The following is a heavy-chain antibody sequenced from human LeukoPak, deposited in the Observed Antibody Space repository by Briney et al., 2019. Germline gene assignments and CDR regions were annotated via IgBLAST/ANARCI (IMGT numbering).Heavy chain of an antibody. CDR1: GFTFNTYA. V-gene: IGHV3-23*01. D-gene: IGHD6-6*01. Sequence: PGGSLRLSCAASGFTFNTYAMSWVRQAPSERLQWVSGISDSGGNTYYADSVRGRFTISRDNSKNTLYLQMNSLRAEDTAVYYCARHRSSWLIDYWGQGTLVTVSS. CDR3: ARHRSSWLIDY. CDR2: ISDSGGNT. J-gene: IGHJ4*02.